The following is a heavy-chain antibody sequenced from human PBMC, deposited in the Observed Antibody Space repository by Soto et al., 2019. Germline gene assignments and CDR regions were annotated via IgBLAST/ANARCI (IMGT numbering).Heavy chain of an antibody. CDR2: TYYRSKWYN. J-gene: IGHJ3*02. CDR3: ARSPDYVNAFDI. V-gene: IGHV6-1*01. Sequence: PSQTLSLTCAISGDSVSSNSAAWNWIRQSPSGGLEWLGRTYYRSKWYNDYAVSVKSRITINPDTSKNQFSLQLNSVTPEDTAVYFCARSPDYVNAFDIWGQGTMVTVSS. D-gene: IGHD3-10*02. CDR1: GDSVSSNSAA.